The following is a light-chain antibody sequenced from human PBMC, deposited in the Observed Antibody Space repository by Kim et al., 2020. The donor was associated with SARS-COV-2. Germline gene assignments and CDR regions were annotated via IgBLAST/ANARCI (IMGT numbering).Light chain of an antibody. CDR3: HQYKKWPLYT. V-gene: IGKV3-15*01. J-gene: IGKJ2*01. CDR1: QSVGSN. CDR2: GAS. Sequence: VSPGEIATLSCRASQSVGSNLAWYQQKPGQAPRLIMYGASARATGVPARFSGSGSGTEFTLSISGLQSEDIGVYYCHQYKKWPLYTFGQGTKLEI.